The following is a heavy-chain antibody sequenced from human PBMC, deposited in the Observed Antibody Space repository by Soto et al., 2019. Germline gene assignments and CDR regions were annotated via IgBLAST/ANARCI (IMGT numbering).Heavy chain of an antibody. Sequence: ASVKVSCKASGYTFTSYDINWVRQATGQGLEWMGWMNPNSGNTGYAQKFQGRVTMTRNTSISTAYMELSSLRSEDTAVYYCARGYYDILPGYYLHDAFAIWAQGTMVTVSS. CDR1: GYTFTSYD. D-gene: IGHD3-9*01. V-gene: IGHV1-8*01. CDR2: MNPNSGNT. J-gene: IGHJ3*02. CDR3: ARGYYDILPGYYLHDAFAI.